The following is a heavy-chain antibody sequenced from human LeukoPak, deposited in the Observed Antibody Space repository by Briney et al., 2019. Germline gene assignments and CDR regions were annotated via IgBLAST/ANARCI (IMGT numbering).Heavy chain of an antibody. CDR1: GGSISSYY. V-gene: IGHV4-59*12. Sequence: SETLSLTCTVSGGSISSYYWSWIRQPPGKGLEWIGYIYYSGITNYNPSLKSRVTISVDTSKNQFSLKLSSVTAADTAVYYCARLSDKNYYDSSGYWDWGQGTLVTVSS. CDR3: ARLSDKNYYDSSGYWD. CDR2: IYYSGIT. J-gene: IGHJ4*02. D-gene: IGHD3-22*01.